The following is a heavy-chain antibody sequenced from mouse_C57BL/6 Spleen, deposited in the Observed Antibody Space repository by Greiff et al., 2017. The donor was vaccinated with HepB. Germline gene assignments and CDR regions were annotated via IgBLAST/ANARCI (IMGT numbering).Heavy chain of an antibody. CDR3: ARDLNFSWFAY. J-gene: IGHJ3*01. Sequence: EVQLQQSGPGLVKPSQSLSLTCSVTGYSITSGYYWNWSRQFPGNKLEWMGYISYDGSNNYNPSLKNRISITRDTSKNQFFLQLNSVTTEDTATYYCARDLNFSWFAYWGQGTLVTVSA. D-gene: IGHD4-1*02. CDR1: GYSITSGYY. CDR2: ISYDGSN. V-gene: IGHV3-6*01.